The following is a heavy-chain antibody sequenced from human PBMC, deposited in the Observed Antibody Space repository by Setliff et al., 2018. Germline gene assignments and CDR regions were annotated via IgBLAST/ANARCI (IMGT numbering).Heavy chain of an antibody. J-gene: IGHJ6*03. CDR3: ARQPYSTTYYYYYYYMDV. V-gene: IGHV4-4*08. D-gene: IGHD6-13*01. CDR2: IYSSGST. Sequence: SETLSLTCTVSRGSISSSYWSWIRLPPGKGLEWIGYIYSSGSTKYNPSLKSRVTISVDTSKNQFSLNLNSVTAADTAVYYCARQPYSTTYYYYYYYMDVWGKGTTVTVSS. CDR1: RGSISSSY.